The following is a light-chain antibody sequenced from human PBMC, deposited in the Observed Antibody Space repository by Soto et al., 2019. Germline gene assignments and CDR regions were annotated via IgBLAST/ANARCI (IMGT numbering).Light chain of an antibody. Sequence: QAVLTQPASVSGSPGQSITISCTGSTSDIGGYNYVSWYQQHPGKAPKLLIYDVGYRPSGISDRFSGSKSGNTASLTISGLQPEDEADYYCSSYGASSTLFGGGTKLT. J-gene: IGLJ2*01. CDR3: SSYGASSTL. V-gene: IGLV2-14*03. CDR1: TSDIGGYNY. CDR2: DVG.